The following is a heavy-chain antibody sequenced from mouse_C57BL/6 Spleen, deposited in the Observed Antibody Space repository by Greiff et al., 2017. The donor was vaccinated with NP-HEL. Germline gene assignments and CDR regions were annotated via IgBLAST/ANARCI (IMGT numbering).Heavy chain of an antibody. CDR3: ARPGLRTYFDV. CDR2: ISSGSSTI. J-gene: IGHJ1*03. V-gene: IGHV5-17*01. Sequence: EVKLMESGGGLVKPGGSLKLSCAASGFTFSDYGMHWVRQAPEKGLEWVAYISSGSSTIYYADTVKGRFTISRDNAKNTLFLQMTSLRSEDTAMYYCARPGLRTYFDVWGTGTTVTVSS. CDR1: GFTFSDYG. D-gene: IGHD3-1*01.